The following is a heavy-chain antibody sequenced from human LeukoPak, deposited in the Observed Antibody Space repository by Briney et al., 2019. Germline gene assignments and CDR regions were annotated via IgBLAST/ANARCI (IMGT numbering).Heavy chain of an antibody. D-gene: IGHD3-10*01. CDR1: GGSFSGYY. J-gene: IGHJ4*02. CDR3: ARGSTMVRGVLDY. Sequence: SETLSLTCAVCGGSFSGYYWSWIRQPPGKGLEWIGYIYYSGSTYYNPSLKSRVTISVDTSKNQFSLKLSSVTAADTAVYYCARGSTMVRGVLDYWGQGTLVTVSS. CDR2: IYYSGST. V-gene: IGHV4-30-4*08.